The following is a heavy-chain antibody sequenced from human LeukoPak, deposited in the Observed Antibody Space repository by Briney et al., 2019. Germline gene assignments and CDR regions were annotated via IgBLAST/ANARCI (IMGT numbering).Heavy chain of an antibody. Sequence: PGGSLRLSCAASGFTFDDYGMSWVRQAPGKGLEWVSGINWNGGSTGYADSVKGRLTISRDNAKNSLYLQMNSLRAEDTALYYCARQTAGLLWFGESLDYWGQGTLVTVSS. J-gene: IGHJ4*02. CDR1: GFTFDDYG. CDR3: ARQTAGLLWFGESLDY. D-gene: IGHD3-10*01. CDR2: INWNGGST. V-gene: IGHV3-20*04.